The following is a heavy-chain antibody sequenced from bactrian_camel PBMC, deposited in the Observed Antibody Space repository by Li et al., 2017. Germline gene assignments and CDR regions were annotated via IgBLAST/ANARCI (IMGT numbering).Heavy chain of an antibody. V-gene: IGHV3S35*01. CDR2: INSGGGTE. Sequence: QLVESGGGLVQPGGSLRVSCVASGFTFSSYAMSWVRQAPGKGLEWVSGINSGGGTEWYSDTVKGRFTISRDNAKNTVYLQLNSLKTEDTAMYYRVQKVDYSGAYYYAYWGQGTQVTVS. J-gene: IGHJ4*01. CDR1: GFTFSSYA. D-gene: IGHD2*01. CDR3: VQKVDYSGAYYYAY.